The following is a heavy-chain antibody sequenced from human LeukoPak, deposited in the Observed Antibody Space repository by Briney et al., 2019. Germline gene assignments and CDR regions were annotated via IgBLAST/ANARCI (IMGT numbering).Heavy chain of an antibody. CDR3: ARYSGTGVDY. D-gene: IGHD1/OR15-1a*01. Sequence: SETLSLTCTVSGGSISSYYWSWIRQPPGKGLEWIGYIYTSGSTNYNPSLKSRVTISVDTSMNQFSLKLSSVTAADTAVYYCARYSGTGVDYWGQGTLVTVSS. CDR2: IYTSGST. J-gene: IGHJ4*02. V-gene: IGHV4-4*09. CDR1: GGSISSYY.